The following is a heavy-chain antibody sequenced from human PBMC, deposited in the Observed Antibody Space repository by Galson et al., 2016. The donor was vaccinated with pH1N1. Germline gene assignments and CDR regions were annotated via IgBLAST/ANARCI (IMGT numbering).Heavy chain of an antibody. D-gene: IGHD5-18*01. CDR2: IYTGGST. CDR3: VRGLRGYSFT. CDR1: GFTVSTNY. J-gene: IGHJ4*02. Sequence: SLRLSCAASGFTVSTNYMSWVRQAPGKGLEWVSLIYTGGSTNYADSVKGRFTISRDNSKNTLYLQMNSPRADDTAVYYCVRGLRGYSFTWGQGTLVTVSS. V-gene: IGHV3-53*01.